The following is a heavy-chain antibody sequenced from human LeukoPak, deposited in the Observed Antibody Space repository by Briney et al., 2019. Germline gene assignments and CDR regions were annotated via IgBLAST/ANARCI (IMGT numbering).Heavy chain of an antibody. D-gene: IGHD6-13*01. CDR2: INHSGST. J-gene: IGHJ6*02. CDR1: GGSFSGYY. CDR3: ARGGLTIAAAGFYYYGMDV. Sequence: PSETLSLTCAVYGGSFSGYYWSWIRQPPGKGLEWIGEINHSGSTNYNPSLKSRVTISVDTSKNQFSLKLSSVTAADTAVYYCARGGLTIAAAGFYYYGMDVWGQGTTVTVSS. V-gene: IGHV4-34*01.